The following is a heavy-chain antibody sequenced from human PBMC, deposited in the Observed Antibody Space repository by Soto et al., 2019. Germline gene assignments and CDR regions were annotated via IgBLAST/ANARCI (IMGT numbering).Heavy chain of an antibody. CDR3: ARSLMVRGVIISLYFDY. V-gene: IGHV3-7*01. Sequence: GGSLRLSCAASGFTFSNYWMSWVRQAPGKGLEWLANIKQDGSEKYYADSMKGRFTISRDNAMNSLYLPMNSLRAEDTAVYYCARSLMVRGVIISLYFDYWGQGSLVTVSS. D-gene: IGHD3-10*01. CDR2: IKQDGSEK. J-gene: IGHJ4*02. CDR1: GFTFSNYW.